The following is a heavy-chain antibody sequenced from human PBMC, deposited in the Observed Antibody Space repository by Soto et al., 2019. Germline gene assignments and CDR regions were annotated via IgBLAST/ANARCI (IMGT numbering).Heavy chain of an antibody. Sequence: QVQLVQSGAEVKKPGSSVKVSCKASGGTFSSYAISWVRQAPGQGLEWMGVIIPIFGTANYAQKFQGRVTITADESTSTAYMELRSLRSEDTAVYYCAGGESSGWYGDYYGMDVWGQGTTVTVAS. J-gene: IGHJ6*02. D-gene: IGHD6-19*01. CDR2: IIPIFGTA. CDR3: AGGESSGWYGDYYGMDV. V-gene: IGHV1-69*01. CDR1: GGTFSSYA.